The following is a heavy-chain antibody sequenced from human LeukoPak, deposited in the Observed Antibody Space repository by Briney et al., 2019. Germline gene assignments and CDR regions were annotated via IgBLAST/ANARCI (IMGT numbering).Heavy chain of an antibody. Sequence: ASVKVSCKASGYTFTGYYMHWVRQAPGQGLEWLGWINPNSGGTNYAQKFQGRVTMTRDTSISTAYMELSRLRSDDTAVYYCARDFRPEDWGVDYWGQGTLVTVSS. D-gene: IGHD7-27*01. CDR2: INPNSGGT. V-gene: IGHV1-2*02. CDR1: GYTFTGYY. CDR3: ARDFRPEDWGVDY. J-gene: IGHJ4*02.